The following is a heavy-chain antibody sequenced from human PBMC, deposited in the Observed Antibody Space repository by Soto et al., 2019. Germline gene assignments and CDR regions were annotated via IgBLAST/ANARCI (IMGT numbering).Heavy chain of an antibody. J-gene: IGHJ6*02. CDR1: AHSVDSDG. CDR3: ARRGNPLMDA. CDR2: INTRNGVI. Sequence: QDQLVQSGAEVKKPGASVKVSCKASAHSVDSDGVTWVRQAPGQGLEWMGWINTRNGVIHYAQKVQARVTMTADTPTRTVYMEVRSLTSDDSAVYYWARRGNPLMDAWGQGTAVIVSS. V-gene: IGHV1-18*01.